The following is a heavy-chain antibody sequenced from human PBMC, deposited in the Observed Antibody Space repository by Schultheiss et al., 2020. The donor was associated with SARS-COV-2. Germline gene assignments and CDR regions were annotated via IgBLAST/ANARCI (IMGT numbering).Heavy chain of an antibody. V-gene: IGHV3-30*03. D-gene: IGHD4-17*01. CDR2: ISYDGSNK. J-gene: IGHJ6*02. CDR3: ARDLGTTVTYYYGMDV. Sequence: GRSLRLSCAASGFTFSSYGMHWVRQAPGKGLEWVAVISYDGSNKYYADSVKGRFTISRDNSKNTLYLQMNSLRAEDTAVYYCARDLGTTVTYYYGMDVWGQGTTVTVSS. CDR1: GFTFSSYG.